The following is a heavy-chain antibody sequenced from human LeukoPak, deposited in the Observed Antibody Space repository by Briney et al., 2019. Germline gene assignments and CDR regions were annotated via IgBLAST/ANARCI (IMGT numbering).Heavy chain of an antibody. D-gene: IGHD3-16*01. CDR2: IYYSGST. CDR1: GGSISSSSYY. CDR3: ARGGGASWFDP. Sequence: PSETLSLTCTVSGGSISSSSYYWGWIRQPPGKGLEWIGSIYYSGSTYYNPSLKSRVTISVDTSKNQFSLKLSSVTAADTAVYYCARGGGASWFDPWGQGTLVTVSS. V-gene: IGHV4-39*07. J-gene: IGHJ5*02.